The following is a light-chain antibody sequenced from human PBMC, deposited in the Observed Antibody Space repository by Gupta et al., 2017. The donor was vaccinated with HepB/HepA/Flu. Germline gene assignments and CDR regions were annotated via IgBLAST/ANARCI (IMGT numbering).Light chain of an antibody. CDR1: SSDVGAYNY. CDR3: SPKTITNTLV. CDR2: DVS. Sequence: QSALTQPASVSGSPGQSITISCTGTSSDVGAYNYVSWYQQHPGTAPNLMLYDVSSRLPGMSGRFSGTKSGTTASMTISGLQAEDDADYYCSPKTITNTLVFGGGTKLTVL. J-gene: IGLJ2*01. V-gene: IGLV2-14*03.